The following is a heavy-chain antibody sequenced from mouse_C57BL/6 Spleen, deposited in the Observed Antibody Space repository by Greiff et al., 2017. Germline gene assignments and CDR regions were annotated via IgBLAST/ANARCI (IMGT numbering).Heavy chain of an antibody. V-gene: IGHV1-26*01. J-gene: IGHJ3*01. Sequence: EVQLQQSGPELVKPGASVKISCKASGYTFTDYYMNWVKQSHGKSLEWIGDINPNNSGTSYNQKFKGKATLTVDKSSSTAYMELSILTSEDSAVYYCSSRSTMNREAWFAYWGQGTLVTVSA. CDR1: GYTFTDYY. D-gene: IGHD2-4*01. CDR3: SSRSTMNREAWFAY. CDR2: INPNNSGT.